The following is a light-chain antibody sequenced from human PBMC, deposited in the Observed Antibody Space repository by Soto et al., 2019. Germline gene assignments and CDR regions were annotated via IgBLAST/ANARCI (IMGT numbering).Light chain of an antibody. CDR1: QTIKLSS. CDR2: GAS. V-gene: IGKV3-15*01. Sequence: EIVMTQSAATLPVSPGACATLSCGASQTIKLSSLAWYQQKPGQPPRLLIFGASTRVAGIPARLSGSGSGTEFSLTISSMQSEDFAVYYCQQYMNWPTFGQGTRLEIK. CDR3: QQYMNWPT. J-gene: IGKJ5*01.